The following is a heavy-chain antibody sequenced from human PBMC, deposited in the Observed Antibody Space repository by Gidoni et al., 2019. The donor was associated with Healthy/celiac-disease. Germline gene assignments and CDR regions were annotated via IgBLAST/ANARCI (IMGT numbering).Heavy chain of an antibody. J-gene: IGHJ2*01. D-gene: IGHD5-12*01. Sequence: HVQLVQSGAEVQKPGASVKVSCKASGYTFTSYYMHWVRQSPGQGLEWMGIINPSGGSTSYEQKYQGRVTMTRDTSTSTVYMELSRLRSEDTAVYYGARAEMATKRGYFDLWGRGTLVTVSS. CDR2: INPSGGST. CDR3: ARAEMATKRGYFDL. CDR1: GYTFTSYY. V-gene: IGHV1-46*01.